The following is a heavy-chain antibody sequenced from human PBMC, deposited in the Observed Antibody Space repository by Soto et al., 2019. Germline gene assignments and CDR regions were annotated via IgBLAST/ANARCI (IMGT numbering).Heavy chain of an antibody. CDR3: AKDSFLRSTVGYFDY. CDR1: GVTFSSYG. Sequence: PAGCIRISCAASGVTFSSYGMHWVRQAPGKGLEWVAVISYDGSNKYYADSVKGRFTISRDNSKNTLYLQMNSLRAEDTAVYYCAKDSFLRSTVGYFDYWGQGTLVT. CDR2: ISYDGSNK. D-gene: IGHD4-17*01. V-gene: IGHV3-30*18. J-gene: IGHJ4*02.